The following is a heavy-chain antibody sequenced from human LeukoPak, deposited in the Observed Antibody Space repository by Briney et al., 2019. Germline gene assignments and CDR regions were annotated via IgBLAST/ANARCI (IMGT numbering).Heavy chain of an antibody. J-gene: IGHJ4*02. CDR2: INPNSGGT. D-gene: IGHD3-22*01. V-gene: IGHV1-2*02. Sequence: ASVKVSCKASGYTFTGYYMHWVRPAPGQGLEWMGWINPNSGGTNYAQKFQGRVTMTRDTSISTAYMELSRLRSDDTAVYYCAREAHYYYDSSGYPDYWGQGTLVTVSS. CDR1: GYTFTGYY. CDR3: AREAHYYYDSSGYPDY.